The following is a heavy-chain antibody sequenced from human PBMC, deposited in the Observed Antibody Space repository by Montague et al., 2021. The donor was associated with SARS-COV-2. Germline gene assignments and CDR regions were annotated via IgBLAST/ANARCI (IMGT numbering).Heavy chain of an antibody. V-gene: IGHV2-70*01. CDR2: IDWDDDK. CDR3: ARMPVLLWYGELGYYGMDV. CDR1: GFSLSTSGMC. Sequence: PALVKPTQTLTLTCTFFGFSLSTSGMCVSWIRQPPGKALEWLALIDWDDDKYYSTSLKTRLTISKDTSKNQVVLTMTNMDPVDTATYYCARMPVLLWYGELGYYGMDVWGQGTTVTVSS. D-gene: IGHD3-10*01. J-gene: IGHJ6*02.